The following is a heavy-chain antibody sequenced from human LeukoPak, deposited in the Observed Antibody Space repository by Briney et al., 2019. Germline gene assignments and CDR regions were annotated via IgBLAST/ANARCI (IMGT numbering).Heavy chain of an antibody. CDR1: GFTFSSYG. J-gene: IGHJ4*02. CDR3: ARDPQTAALLSIVHFDY. D-gene: IGHD6-13*01. Sequence: PGGSLRLSCAASGFTFSSYGMSWVRQAPGKGLEWVSAISGSGGSTYYADSVKGRFTISRDNSKNTLYLQMNSLRAEDTAVYYCARDPQTAALLSIVHFDYWGQGTLVTVSS. V-gene: IGHV3-23*01. CDR2: ISGSGGST.